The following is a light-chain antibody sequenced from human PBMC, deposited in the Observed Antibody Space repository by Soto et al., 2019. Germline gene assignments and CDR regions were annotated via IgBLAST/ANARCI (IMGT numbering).Light chain of an antibody. CDR3: SSYAGSNNWL. CDR1: SSDVGGYNY. CDR2: EVS. V-gene: IGLV2-8*01. Sequence: QSVLTQPPSASGSPGQSVTISCTGTSSDVGGYNYVSWYQQHPGKAPKVMINEVSKRPSGVPDRFSGSKSGNTASLTVSGLQAEDEADYYCSSYAGSNNWLFGGGTKLTVL. J-gene: IGLJ3*02.